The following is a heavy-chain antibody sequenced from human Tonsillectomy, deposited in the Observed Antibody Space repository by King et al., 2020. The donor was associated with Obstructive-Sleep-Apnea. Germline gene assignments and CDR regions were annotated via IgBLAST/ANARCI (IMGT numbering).Heavy chain of an antibody. CDR2: ISAYNGNT. CDR3: AGAIEYSSSPPNYYYYGMDV. V-gene: IGHV1-18*04. D-gene: IGHD6-6*01. CDR1: GYTFTSYG. J-gene: IGHJ6*02. Sequence: VQLVESGSEVKKPGASVKVSCKASGYTFTSYGISWVRQAPGQGLEWMGWISAYNGNTNYAQKLQGRGTRTTDTSTSTAYMELRSLRSDDTAVYYCAGAIEYSSSPPNYYYYGMDVWGQGTTVTVSS.